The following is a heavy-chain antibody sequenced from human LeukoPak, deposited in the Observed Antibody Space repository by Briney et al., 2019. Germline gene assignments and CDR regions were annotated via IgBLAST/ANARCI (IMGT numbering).Heavy chain of an antibody. CDR1: GFTFSSYG. CDR2: ISYDGSNK. Sequence: PGGSLRLSCAAFGFTFSSYGMHWVRQAPGKGLEWVAVISYDGSNKYYADSVKGRFTISRDNSKNTLYLQMNSLRAEDTAVYYCTVTTSYFDYWGQGTLVTVSS. J-gene: IGHJ4*02. V-gene: IGHV3-30*03. D-gene: IGHD4-11*01. CDR3: TVTTSYFDY.